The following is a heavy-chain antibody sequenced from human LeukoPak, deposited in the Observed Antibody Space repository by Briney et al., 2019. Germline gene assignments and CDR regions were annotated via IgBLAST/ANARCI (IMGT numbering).Heavy chain of an antibody. CDR2: ISGTGGRT. J-gene: IGHJ4*02. V-gene: IGHV3-23*01. CDR1: GFAFSSYA. CDR3: ARDGYSNYWYLHL. D-gene: IGHD6-13*01. Sequence: PGGSLRLSCAASGFAFSSYAMSWVRQAPGKGLEWVSSISGTGGRTYYADSVKGRFTISRDNSKNTLDLQMNSLRADDTAVYYCARDGYSNYWYLHLWGQGPLVTVSS.